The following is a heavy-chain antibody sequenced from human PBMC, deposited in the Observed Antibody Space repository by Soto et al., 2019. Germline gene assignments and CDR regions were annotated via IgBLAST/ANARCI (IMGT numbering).Heavy chain of an antibody. CDR1: GYTFTSYA. V-gene: IGHV1-3*01. CDR3: ARGPGGPDGPGDY. J-gene: IGHJ4*02. CDR2: INAGNGNT. D-gene: IGHD2-15*01. Sequence: QVQLVQSGAEVKKPGASVKVSCKASGYTFTSYAMHWVRQAPGQRLEWMGWINAGNGNTKYSQKFQGRVTITRHTSXXXXXMELXXLRSXXXAVXXCARGPGGPDGPGDYWGQGTLVTVSS.